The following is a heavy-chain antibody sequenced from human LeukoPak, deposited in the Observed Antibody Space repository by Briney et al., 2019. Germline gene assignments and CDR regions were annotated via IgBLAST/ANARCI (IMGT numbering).Heavy chain of an antibody. J-gene: IGHJ6*03. D-gene: IGHD3-10*01. Sequence: SQTLSLTCTVSGGSISSGSYYWSWIRQPAGKGLEWIGRIYTRGSTNYNPSLKSRVTISVDTSKNQFSLKLSSVTAADTAVYYCARAASYYYGSGSYYKDYYYYYMDVWGKGTTVTVSS. CDR3: ARAASYYYGSGSYYKDYYYYYMDV. CDR1: GGSISSGSYY. V-gene: IGHV4-61*02. CDR2: IYTRGST.